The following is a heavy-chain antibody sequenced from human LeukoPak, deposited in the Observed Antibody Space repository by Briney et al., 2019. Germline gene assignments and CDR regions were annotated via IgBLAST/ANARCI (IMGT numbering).Heavy chain of an antibody. V-gene: IGHV4-59*01. CDR1: GGSISDYY. Sequence: SETLSLTCTVSGGSISDYYWSWIRQPPGKGLEWIGYIFYSGTTNYNPSLKSRVTISVDTSKNQFSLKLSSVTAADTAVYYCARSDSSGYSIDYWGQGTLVTVSS. CDR3: ARSDSSGYSIDY. D-gene: IGHD3-22*01. CDR2: IFYSGTT. J-gene: IGHJ4*02.